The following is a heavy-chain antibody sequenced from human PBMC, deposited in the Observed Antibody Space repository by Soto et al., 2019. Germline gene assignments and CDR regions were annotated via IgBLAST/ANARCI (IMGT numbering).Heavy chain of an antibody. CDR1: GGTFSSYA. D-gene: IGHD3-22*01. V-gene: IGHV1-69*13. J-gene: IGHJ4*02. CDR3: AQVYYDSSGYYEYFDY. CDR2: IIPIFGTV. Sequence: ASVKVSCKASGGTFSSYAISWVRQAPGQGLEWIGGIIPIFGTVNYAQKFQGRVTITADESTITAYMELSSLRSEDTAVYYCAQVYYDSSGYYEYFDYWGQGTLVTVSS.